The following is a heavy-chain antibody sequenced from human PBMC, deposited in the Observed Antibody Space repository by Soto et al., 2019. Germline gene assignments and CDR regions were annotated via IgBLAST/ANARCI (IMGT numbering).Heavy chain of an antibody. V-gene: IGHV3-23*01. CDR1: EFTVSSNY. Sequence: PVGSLRLSCAASEFTVSSNYMSWVRQAPGKGLEWVSAISGSGGSTYYADSVKGRFTISRDNSENTLYLQMNSLRAEDTAVYYCARSPGIAVAGKGGPKIFDYWGQGTLVTVSS. CDR2: ISGSGGST. D-gene: IGHD6-19*01. CDR3: ARSPGIAVAGKGGPKIFDY. J-gene: IGHJ4*02.